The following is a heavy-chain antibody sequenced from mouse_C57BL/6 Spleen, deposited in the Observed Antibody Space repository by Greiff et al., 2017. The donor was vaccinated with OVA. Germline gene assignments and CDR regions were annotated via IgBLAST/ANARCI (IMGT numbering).Heavy chain of an antibody. CDR1: GYTFTSYW. J-gene: IGHJ2*01. CDR3: AREDPYYYGSSYTDY. Sequence: QVQLQQPGAELVKPGASVKLSCKASGYTFTSYWMHWVKQRPGRGLEWMGRIDPNSGGTKYNEKFKSKATLTVDTHTSTAYMQLSSLTSEDSAVYYCAREDPYYYGSSYTDYWGQGTTLTVSS. CDR2: IDPNSGGT. V-gene: IGHV1-72*01. D-gene: IGHD1-1*01.